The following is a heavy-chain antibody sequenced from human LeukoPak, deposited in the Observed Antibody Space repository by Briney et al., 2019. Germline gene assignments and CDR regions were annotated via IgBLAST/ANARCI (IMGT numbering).Heavy chain of an antibody. Sequence: ASVKVSCKASGYTFTSYDINWVRQATGQGLEWMGWMNPNSGNTGYAQKFQGRVTMTRNTSISTAYMELRSLRSDDTAVYYCASAIWFAELFAEDWGQGTLVTVSS. V-gene: IGHV1-8*01. CDR1: GYTFTSYD. CDR3: ASAIWFAELFAED. D-gene: IGHD3-10*01. CDR2: MNPNSGNT. J-gene: IGHJ4*02.